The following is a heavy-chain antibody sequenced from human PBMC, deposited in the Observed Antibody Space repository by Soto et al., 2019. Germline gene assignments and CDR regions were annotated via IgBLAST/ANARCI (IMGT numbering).Heavy chain of an antibody. D-gene: IGHD2-15*01. CDR2: IKQDGSEK. J-gene: IGHJ5*02. CDR3: ARDFLQGSGRWFDP. CDR1: GFTFSSYW. V-gene: IGHV3-7*01. Sequence: GGSLRLSCAASGFTFSSYWMSWVRQAPGKGLEWVANIKQDGSEKYYVDTVKGRFTITRDNAKNSVYLQMMSLRDEDTAVYYCARDFLQGSGRWFDPWGQGTLVTVSS.